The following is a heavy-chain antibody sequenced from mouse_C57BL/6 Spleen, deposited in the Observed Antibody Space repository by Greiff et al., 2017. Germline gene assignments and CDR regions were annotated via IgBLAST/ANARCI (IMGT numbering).Heavy chain of an antibody. D-gene: IGHD3-1*01. Sequence: QVQLQQPGAELVKPGASVKMSCKASGYTFTSYWITWVKQRPGQGLEWIGEIYPGSGSTNYNEKFKSKATLTVDTSSSTAYMQLSSLTSEDSAVYYWARLSRGYWYFDVWGTGTTVTVSS. V-gene: IGHV1-55*01. CDR3: ARLSRGYWYFDV. CDR1: GYTFTSYW. J-gene: IGHJ1*03. CDR2: IYPGSGST.